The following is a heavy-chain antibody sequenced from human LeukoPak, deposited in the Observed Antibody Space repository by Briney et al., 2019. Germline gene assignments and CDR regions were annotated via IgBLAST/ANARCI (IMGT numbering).Heavy chain of an antibody. V-gene: IGHV4-61*02. CDR1: GGSISSGGYS. D-gene: IGHD4-17*01. CDR3: AREFAGYGDPQRYGGDDY. Sequence: SETLSLTCAVSGGSISSGGYSWSWIRQPAGKGLEWIGRIYTSGSTNYNPSLKSRVTISVDTSKNQFSLKLSSVTAADTAVYYCAREFAGYGDPQRYGGDDYWGQGTLVTVSS. CDR2: IYTSGST. J-gene: IGHJ4*02.